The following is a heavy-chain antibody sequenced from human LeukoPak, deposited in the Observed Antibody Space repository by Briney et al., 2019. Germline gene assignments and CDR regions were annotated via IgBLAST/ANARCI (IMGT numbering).Heavy chain of an antibody. CDR3: ATYRQVMLPFES. V-gene: IGHV3-23*01. J-gene: IGHJ4*02. D-gene: IGHD5-18*01. CDR2: IFPTSREI. CDR1: GFTFSSFA. Sequence: GGSLRLSCAAFGFTFSSFAMIWVRQPPGKGLEWVSSIFPTSREIHYADSVRGRFTISRDNSKSTLSLQMNSLRAEDTAIYYCATYRQVMLPFESWGQGTLVTVSS.